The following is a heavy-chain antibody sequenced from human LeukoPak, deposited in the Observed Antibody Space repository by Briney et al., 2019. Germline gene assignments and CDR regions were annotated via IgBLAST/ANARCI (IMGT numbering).Heavy chain of an antibody. CDR2: INPNSGGT. CDR3: ARVGANYYDSSGYSDY. V-gene: IGHV1-2*02. J-gene: IGHJ4*02. CDR1: GYTFTGYY. D-gene: IGHD3-22*01. Sequence: ASVKVSCKASGYTFTGYYMHWVRQAPGQGLEWMGWINPNSGGTNYAQKFQGRVTMTRDTSISTAYMELSRLRSDDTAVYYCARVGANYYDSSGYSDYWGQGTLVTVSS.